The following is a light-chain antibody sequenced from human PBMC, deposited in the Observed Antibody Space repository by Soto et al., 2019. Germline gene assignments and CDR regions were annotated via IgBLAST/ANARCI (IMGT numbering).Light chain of an antibody. Sequence: DIRMTQSPSSLSASEGDRVTITCRASQTISIYLNWYQVKPGKAPNLLIYGATRLQTGVPSRFTGSAAGTEFSLTITSLQPEDLATYFCQESDSFPYTFGQGTKLEIK. CDR2: GAT. CDR3: QESDSFPYT. CDR1: QTISIY. J-gene: IGKJ2*01. V-gene: IGKV1-39*01.